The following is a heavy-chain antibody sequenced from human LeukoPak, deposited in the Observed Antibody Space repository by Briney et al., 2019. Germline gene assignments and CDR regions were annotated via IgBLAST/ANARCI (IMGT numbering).Heavy chain of an antibody. CDR3: ARHPYGSGSYPDDY. Sequence: GASLKISCKGSGYSFTSYWIGWVRQLPGKGLEWMGIIYPGDSDTRYSPFFQGQVTISADKSISTAYLQWSSLKASDTAMYYCARHPYGSGSYPDDYWGQGTLVTVSS. D-gene: IGHD3-10*01. CDR1: GYSFTSYW. CDR2: IYPGDSDT. J-gene: IGHJ4*02. V-gene: IGHV5-51*01.